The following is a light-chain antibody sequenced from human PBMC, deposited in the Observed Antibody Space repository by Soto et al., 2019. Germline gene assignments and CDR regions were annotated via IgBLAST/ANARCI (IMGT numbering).Light chain of an antibody. V-gene: IGLV2-14*01. J-gene: IGLJ2*01. Sequence: QSVLIQPASVSESPGQSITISCTGTSRDVGGSNYVSWYQHHPHRAPKLLIYEVSYRPSGVSSRFSGSKSGNTASLTISGLQAEDEADYYCSSYTSSNTLEVFGVGTKLTVL. CDR3: SSYTSSNTLEV. CDR1: SRDVGGSNY. CDR2: EVS.